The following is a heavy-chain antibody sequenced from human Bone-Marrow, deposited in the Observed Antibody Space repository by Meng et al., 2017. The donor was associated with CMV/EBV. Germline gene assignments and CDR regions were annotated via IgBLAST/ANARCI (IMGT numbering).Heavy chain of an antibody. CDR3: ARGKVVNPGESHRGNNWFDP. V-gene: IGHV4-34*01. CDR2: INHSGST. J-gene: IGHJ5*02. CDR1: GGSFSGYY. D-gene: IGHD4-23*01. Sequence: WETLTLTCAAYGGSFSGYYWSWIRQPPGKGLEWIGEINHSGSTNYNPSLKSRVTISVDTSKNKFSLKQSSVTAADTAVYYCARGKVVNPGESHRGNNWFDPWGQGTLVTVSS.